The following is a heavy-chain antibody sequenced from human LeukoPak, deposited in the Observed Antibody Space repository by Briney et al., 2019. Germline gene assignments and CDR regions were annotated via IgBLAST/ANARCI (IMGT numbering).Heavy chain of an antibody. CDR2: IRYDGIKK. CDR1: GFIFSSYG. J-gene: IGHJ4*02. CDR3: AKDQQEDYGDYSPFDY. V-gene: IGHV3-30*02. D-gene: IGHD4-17*01. Sequence: GGSLRLSCAASGFIFSSYGMHWVRQAPGKGLEWVAFIRYDGIKKYYAGSVKGRFTISRDNSKNTLYLQMNSLRAEDTGVYYCAKDQQEDYGDYSPFDYWGQGTLVTVSS.